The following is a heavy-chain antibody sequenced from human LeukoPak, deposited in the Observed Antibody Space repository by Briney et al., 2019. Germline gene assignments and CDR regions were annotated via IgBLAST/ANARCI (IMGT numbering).Heavy chain of an antibody. V-gene: IGHV3-48*01. D-gene: IGHD3-10*01. CDR1: GFTFSSYT. Sequence: GGSLRLSCAASGFTFSSYTMNWVRQPPGKGREWVSNIGTSSTTIYYADSVKGRFTISRDNAKNSLYLQMNSLRADDTAVYYCARFAAGGYYYYYMDVWGKGTPVTVSS. J-gene: IGHJ6*03. CDR2: IGTSSTTI. CDR3: ARFAAGGYYYYYMDV.